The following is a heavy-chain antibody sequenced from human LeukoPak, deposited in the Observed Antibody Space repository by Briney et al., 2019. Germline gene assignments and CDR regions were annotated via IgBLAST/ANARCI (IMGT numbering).Heavy chain of an antibody. CDR2: ISTSGGT. V-gene: IGHV4-4*07. Sequence: KPSETLSLTCTVSGGSISTLYWSWIRQPAGKALEWLGRISTSGGTNYNPSLKSRVTMSVDTSKNQFSLKLTSVTAADTAVYYCARDLSSPGSSGSAWGQGTLVTISS. CDR1: GGSISTLY. CDR3: ARDLSSPGSSGSA. J-gene: IGHJ5*02. D-gene: IGHD6-19*01.